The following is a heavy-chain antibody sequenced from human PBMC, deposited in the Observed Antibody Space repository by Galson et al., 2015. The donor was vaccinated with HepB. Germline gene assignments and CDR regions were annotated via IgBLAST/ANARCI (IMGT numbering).Heavy chain of an antibody. CDR1: GDSVTTTEYF. CDR2: TRYDGNT. CDR3: VGFGTAAKSDC. D-gene: IGHD3-16*01. V-gene: IGHV4-30-4*08. J-gene: IGHJ4*02. Sequence: TLSLTCTVSGDSVTTTEYFWSWIRQPPGKGLEWIGYTRYDGNTYYNSSLQSRAIMSLVTSTNQISLRLASVTAADTGVYYCVGFGTAAKSDCWGQGHLVSVSS.